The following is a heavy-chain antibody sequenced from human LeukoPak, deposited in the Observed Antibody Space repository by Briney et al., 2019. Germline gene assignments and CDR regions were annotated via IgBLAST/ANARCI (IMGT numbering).Heavy chain of an antibody. CDR3: ASLRRKLGYY. J-gene: IGHJ4*02. V-gene: IGHV4-34*01. CDR1: GGSFSGYY. D-gene: IGHD2-15*01. Sequence: PSETLSLTCAVYGGSFSGYYWSWIRQPPGKGLEWIGEINHSGSTNYNPSLKSRVTISVDTSKNQFSLKLSSVTAADTAVYYCASLRRKLGYYWGQGTLVTVSS. CDR2: INHSGST.